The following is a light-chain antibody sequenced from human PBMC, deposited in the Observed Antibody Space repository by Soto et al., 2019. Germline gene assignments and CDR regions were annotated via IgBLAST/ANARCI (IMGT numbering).Light chain of an antibody. CDR1: SSDVGGYNY. J-gene: IGLJ2*01. V-gene: IGLV2-8*01. CDR2: EVS. CDR3: SSYAGTYSLV. Sequence: QSALTQPPSASGSPGQSVTISCTGTSSDVGGYNYVSWYQQHPGKAPKLLIYEVSERPSGVPDRFSGSKSGNTASLTVSGLQAEDEADYHCSSYAGTYSLVFGGGTKVTVL.